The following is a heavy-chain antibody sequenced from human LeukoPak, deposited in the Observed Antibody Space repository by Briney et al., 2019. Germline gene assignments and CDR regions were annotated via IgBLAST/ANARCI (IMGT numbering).Heavy chain of an antibody. CDR1: GFTFSSYA. D-gene: IGHD4-17*01. J-gene: IGHJ4*02. CDR3: AKDPPYGDYGRYYFDY. V-gene: IGHV3-23*01. CDR2: INGSGGST. Sequence: PGGSLRLSCAASGFTFSSYAMSWVRQAPGKGLEWVSAINGSGGSTYYADSVKGRFTISRDNSKNTLYLQMNSLRAEDTAVYYCAKDPPYGDYGRYYFDYWGQGTLVTVSS.